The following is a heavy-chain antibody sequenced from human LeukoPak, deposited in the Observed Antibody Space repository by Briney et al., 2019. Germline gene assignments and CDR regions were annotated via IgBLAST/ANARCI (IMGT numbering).Heavy chain of an antibody. J-gene: IGHJ4*02. CDR1: GFPFSTYS. Sequence: PGGSLRLSCAASGFPFSTYSVHWVRQAPGKGLESVRGRFAISRGNSKNSLNLQMNSLRAEDTAVYYCARLCWGNQLAGFDSWGQGTLVTVSS. CDR3: ARLCWGNQLAGFDS. V-gene: IGHV3-30*09. D-gene: IGHD3-10*02.